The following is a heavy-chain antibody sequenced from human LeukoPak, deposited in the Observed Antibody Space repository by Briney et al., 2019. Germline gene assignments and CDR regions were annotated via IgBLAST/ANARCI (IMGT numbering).Heavy chain of an antibody. V-gene: IGHV3-11*06. D-gene: IGHD6-19*01. CDR2: ISSSSSYT. CDR3: ARDRSGGYSSGWYGGSFDY. Sequence: SGGSLRLSCAASGFTFSDYYMSWIRQAPGKGLEWVSYISSSSSYTNYADSVKGRFTISRDNAKNSLYLQMNSLRAEDTAVYYCARDRSGGYSSGWYGGSFDYWGQGTLVTVSS. CDR1: GFTFSDYY. J-gene: IGHJ4*02.